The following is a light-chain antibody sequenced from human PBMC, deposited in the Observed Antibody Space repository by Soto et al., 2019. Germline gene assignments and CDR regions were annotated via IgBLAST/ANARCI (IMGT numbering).Light chain of an antibody. CDR3: QSYDSSLSVVV. CDR1: SSNIGAGYD. J-gene: IGLJ2*01. V-gene: IGLV1-40*01. CDR2: GNS. Sequence: QSVLTQPPSVSGAPGQRVTISCTGSSSNIGAGYDVHWYQQLPGTAPKRLIYGNSNRPSGVPDRFSGSKSVTSASLAITGLQAEDEADYYCQSYDSSLSVVVFGGGTKVTVL.